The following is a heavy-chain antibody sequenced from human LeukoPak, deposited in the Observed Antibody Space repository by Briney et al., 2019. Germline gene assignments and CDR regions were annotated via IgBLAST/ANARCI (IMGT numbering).Heavy chain of an antibody. D-gene: IGHD6-13*01. J-gene: IGHJ6*02. Sequence: SETLSLTCAVYGGSFSGYYWSWIRQPPGKGLEWIGEINHSGSTNYNPSLKSRVTISVDTSKNQFSLKLSSVTAADTAAYYCARGQYSSSWSGNYYYGMDVWGQGTTVTVSS. CDR1: GGSFSGYY. CDR2: INHSGST. V-gene: IGHV4-34*01. CDR3: ARGQYSSSWSGNYYYGMDV.